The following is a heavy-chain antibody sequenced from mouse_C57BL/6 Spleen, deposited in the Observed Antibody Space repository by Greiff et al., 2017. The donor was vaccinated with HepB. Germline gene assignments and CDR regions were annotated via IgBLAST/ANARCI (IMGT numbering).Heavy chain of an antibody. CDR1: GYTFTSYW. CDR3: AKTRGYSNYYFDY. V-gene: IGHV1-52*01. D-gene: IGHD2-5*01. J-gene: IGHJ2*01. CDR2: IDPSDSET. Sequence: QVQLQQPGAELVRPGSSVKLSCKASGYTFTSYWMHWVKQRPIQGLEWIGNIDPSDSETHYNQKFKDKATLPVDKSSSTAYMQLSSLTSEDSAVYYCAKTRGYSNYYFDYWGQGTTLTVSS.